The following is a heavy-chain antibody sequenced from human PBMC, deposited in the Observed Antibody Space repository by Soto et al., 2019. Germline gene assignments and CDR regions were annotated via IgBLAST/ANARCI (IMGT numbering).Heavy chain of an antibody. CDR2: IYHSGST. CDR3: ARAVGYCSSTSCYYCFDY. V-gene: IGHV4-30-2*01. J-gene: IGHJ4*02. Sequence: SETLSLTCAVSGGSISSGGYSWIWIRQPPGEGLEWIGYIYHSGSTYYNPSLKSRVTISVDRSKNQFSLKLSSVTAADTAVYYCARAVGYCSSTSCYYCFDYWGQGTLVTLSS. CDR1: GGSISSGGYS. D-gene: IGHD2-2*01.